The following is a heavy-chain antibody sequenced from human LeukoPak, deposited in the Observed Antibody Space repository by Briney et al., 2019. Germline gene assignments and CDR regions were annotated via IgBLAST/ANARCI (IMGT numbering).Heavy chain of an antibody. CDR3: ATGGAVAGRFAY. J-gene: IGHJ4*02. V-gene: IGHV3-7*01. D-gene: IGHD6-19*01. CDR2: IKEDGNEI. Sequence: GGSLRLSCAVSGFSFSSNCMSWVRQAPGKGLEWVAKIKEDGNEIYYVDSVKGRFTISRDNTKNSLFLQMNSLRAEDTAVYYYATGGAVAGRFAYWGQGTLVTVSS. CDR1: GFSFSSNC.